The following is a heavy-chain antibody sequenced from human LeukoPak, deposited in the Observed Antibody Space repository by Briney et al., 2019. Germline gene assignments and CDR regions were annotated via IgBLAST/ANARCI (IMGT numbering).Heavy chain of an antibody. D-gene: IGHD6-19*01. CDR1: GFTFSSYA. Sequence: GGSLRLSCAASGFTFSSYAMSWVRQAPGKGLEWVSAISGSGGSTYYADSVKGRFTISRDNSKNTLHLQMNSLRAEDTAVYYCAKDPKQWLVSSFEYWGQGTLVTVSS. CDR3: AKDPKQWLVSSFEY. CDR2: ISGSGGST. V-gene: IGHV3-23*01. J-gene: IGHJ4*02.